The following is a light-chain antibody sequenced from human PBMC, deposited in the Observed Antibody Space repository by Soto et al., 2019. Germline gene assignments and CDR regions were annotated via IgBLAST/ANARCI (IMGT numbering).Light chain of an antibody. CDR3: KQYNNCPRT. CDR2: GAS. CDR1: QSVSNN. V-gene: IGKV3-15*01. J-gene: IGKJ1*01. Sequence: EIVMTQSPATLSVSPGERATLSCRASQSVSNNLVWYQQKPGQAPRLLIYGASTRATGIPARFSGSGSGTVFTLTNSSLQSEDFAIYYCKQYNNCPRTFGQGTKVEIK.